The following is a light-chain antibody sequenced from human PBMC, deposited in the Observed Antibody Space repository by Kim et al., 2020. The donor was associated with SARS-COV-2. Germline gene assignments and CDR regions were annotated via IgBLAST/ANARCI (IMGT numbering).Light chain of an antibody. CDR1: QSVLYNSNNRDY. Sequence: DIVVTQSPDSLAVSLGERATINCKSSQSVLYNSNNRDYIAWYQQKPGQPPKYLIYWASSRHSGVPDRFSGSGSGTDFTLTIDNVQAEAAAVYYCQQYYSTLYTFGQGTKLEI. CDR3: QQYYSTLYT. CDR2: WAS. V-gene: IGKV4-1*01. J-gene: IGKJ2*01.